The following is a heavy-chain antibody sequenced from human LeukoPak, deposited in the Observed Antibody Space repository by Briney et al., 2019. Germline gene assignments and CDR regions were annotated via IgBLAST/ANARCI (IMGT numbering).Heavy chain of an antibody. V-gene: IGHV4-39*07. CDR1: GDSIISTNYY. D-gene: IGHD5-18*01. Sequence: PSETLSLTCTVSGDSIISTNYYWGWIRQPPGQGLEWIGTIYYSGNTYYNPSLKSRVTMSVDTSKNYFSLKLSSLTAADTAVYYCARETSSIPGIQLWLGAKDYYMDVWGKGTTVTVSS. CDR2: IYYSGNT. CDR3: ARETSSIPGIQLWLGAKDYYMDV. J-gene: IGHJ6*03.